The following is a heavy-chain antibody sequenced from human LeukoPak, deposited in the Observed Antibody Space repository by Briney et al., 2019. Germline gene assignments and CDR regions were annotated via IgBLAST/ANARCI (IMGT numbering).Heavy chain of an antibody. CDR1: GGSSSSYC. CDR2: IHYGGST. D-gene: IGHD1-26*01. V-gene: IGHV4-59*08. CDR3: ARRASGSYPVYFDY. J-gene: IGHJ4*02. Sequence: SETLSPTCTISGGSSSSYCWSWIRQPPGKGLEWIGYIHYGGSTNYNPSLKSRATISLDTSKNQVSLKLSSVTAADTAVYYCARRASGSYPVYFDYCRQGTLVTVSS.